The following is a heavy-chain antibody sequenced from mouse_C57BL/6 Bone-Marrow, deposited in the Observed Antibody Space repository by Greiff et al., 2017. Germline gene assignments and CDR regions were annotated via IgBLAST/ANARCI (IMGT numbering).Heavy chain of an antibody. V-gene: IGHV1-55*01. CDR3: ARWGRRFAY. Sequence: VQLVESGAELVKPGASVKMSCKASGYTFTSYWITWVKQRPGQGLEWIGDIYPGSGSTNYNEKFKSKATLTVDTSSSTAYMQLSSLTSEDSAVYYCARWGRRFAYWGQGTLVTVSA. J-gene: IGHJ3*01. CDR2: IYPGSGST. D-gene: IGHD3-3*01. CDR1: GYTFTSYW.